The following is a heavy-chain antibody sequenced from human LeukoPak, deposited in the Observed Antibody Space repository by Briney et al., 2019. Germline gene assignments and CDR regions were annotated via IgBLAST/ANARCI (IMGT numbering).Heavy chain of an antibody. CDR2: IYWNDEK. V-gene: IGHV2-5*01. CDR1: GFSLSSSGVG. CDR3: SYYSGCSSATCYRWFDP. Sequence: SGPTLVKPTQTLTLTCTFSGFSLSSSGVGLGWIRQPPGKALEWLALIYWNDEKYYTPSLKNRLTITKDTSKNQVVLTMTNMDPVDTATYYCSYYSGCSSATCYRWFDPWGQGTLVTVSS. D-gene: IGHD2/OR15-2a*01. J-gene: IGHJ5*02.